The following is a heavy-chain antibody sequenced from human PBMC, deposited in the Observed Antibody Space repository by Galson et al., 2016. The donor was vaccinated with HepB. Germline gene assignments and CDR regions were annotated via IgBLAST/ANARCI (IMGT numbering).Heavy chain of an antibody. CDR3: ARGHWECLNFDY. Sequence: TLSLTCTVSGDSISSRGYYWSWIRQHPGKGLEWIGYIHYSGSTYYSPSLKSRVIVSLDTSKNQFSLKLGSVTAADTAVYFCARGHWECLNFDYWGQGTLITVSS. J-gene: IGHJ4*02. D-gene: IGHD3-3*01. V-gene: IGHV4-31*03. CDR2: IHYSGST. CDR1: GDSISSRGYY.